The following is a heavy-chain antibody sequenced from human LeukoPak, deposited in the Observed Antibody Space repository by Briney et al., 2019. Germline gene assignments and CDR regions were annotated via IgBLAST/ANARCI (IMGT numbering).Heavy chain of an antibody. CDR1: GGSISSYY. Sequence: PSETLSLTCTVSGGSISSYYWSWIRQPAGKGLEWIGRIYTSGSTNYNPSLKSRVTMSVDTSKNQFSLKLSSVTAADTAVYYCARGGGSWYYEVEWFDPWGQGTLVTVSS. CDR3: ARGGGSWYYEVEWFDP. CDR2: IYTSGST. D-gene: IGHD6-13*01. V-gene: IGHV4-4*07. J-gene: IGHJ5*02.